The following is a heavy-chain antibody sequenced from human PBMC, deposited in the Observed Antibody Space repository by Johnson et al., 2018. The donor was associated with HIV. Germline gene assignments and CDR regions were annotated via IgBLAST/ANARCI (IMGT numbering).Heavy chain of an antibody. CDR3: ARSQIDAFDI. J-gene: IGHJ3*02. CDR2: ISYDGSNK. V-gene: IGHV3-30*04. CDR1: GFTFSSYA. Sequence: QVQLVESGGGVVQPGRSLRLSCAASGFTFSSYAIHWVRQAPGKGLEWVAIISYDGSNKYYADSVKGRFTISRDNSKNTLYLQMNSLRAEDTAVYYCARSQIDAFDIWGQGTMVTVSS.